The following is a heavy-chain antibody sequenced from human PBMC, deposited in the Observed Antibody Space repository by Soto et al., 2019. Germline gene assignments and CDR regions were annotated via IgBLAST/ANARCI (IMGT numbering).Heavy chain of an antibody. CDR1: GPSFSRGGYY. CDR3: ARALMFWSGYPRPTSPIYGMDV. V-gene: IGHV4-31*03. Sequence: TLFLTRTVTGPSFSRGGYYWSWLRQRPVLGLEHLELIYHSGITYYHPSLKSRVTISVDTSKNQFSLKLSYVTAADTAVYYCARALMFWSGYPRPTSPIYGMDVWGQGTTVTVSS. CDR2: IYHSGIT. J-gene: IGHJ6*02. D-gene: IGHD3-3*01.